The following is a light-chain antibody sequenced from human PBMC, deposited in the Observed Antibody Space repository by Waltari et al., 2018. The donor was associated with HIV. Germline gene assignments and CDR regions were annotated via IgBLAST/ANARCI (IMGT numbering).Light chain of an antibody. CDR2: RNN. J-gene: IGLJ2*01. Sequence: QSALTQPASVSGSPGQSITISCSGSSSNIGSYYVYWYQQLPGTAPKLLIYRNNQRPSGVPDRFSGSKSGTSASLAISGLRSEDEADYYCAAWDGSHVVFGGGTKLTVL. CDR3: AAWDGSHVV. CDR1: SSNIGSYY. V-gene: IGLV1-47*01.